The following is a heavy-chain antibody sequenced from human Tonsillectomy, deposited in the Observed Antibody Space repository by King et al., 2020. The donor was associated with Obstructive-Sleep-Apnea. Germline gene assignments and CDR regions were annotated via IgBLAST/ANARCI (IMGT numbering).Heavy chain of an antibody. D-gene: IGHD3-10*01. V-gene: IGHV4-34*01. Sequence: VQLQQWGAGLLKPSETLSLTCAVYGGSFSGYYWSWIRQPPGKGPEWIGEINHGGSTDYNPSLKSRVTISVDTSNNQFSLRLTSMTAADTAVYYCARGRGAQFDPWGQGNMVTVSS. CDR3: ARGRGAQFDP. CDR1: GGSFSGYY. J-gene: IGHJ5*02. CDR2: INHGGST.